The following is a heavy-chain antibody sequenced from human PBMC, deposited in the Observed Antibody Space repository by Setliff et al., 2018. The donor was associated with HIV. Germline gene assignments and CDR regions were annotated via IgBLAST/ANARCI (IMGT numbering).Heavy chain of an antibody. J-gene: IGHJ4*02. D-gene: IGHD4-4*01. Sequence: SVKVSCKASGGTFSTYSMNWVRQAPGQGLEWMGGIIPFFRTTNYAQKFQGRVTVTADISTSTAYMELRSLRSEDTAVYYCARALYTNLAHFDYLGQGTLVTVSS. CDR2: IIPFFRTT. CDR3: ARALYTNLAHFDY. CDR1: GGTFSTYS. V-gene: IGHV1-69*06.